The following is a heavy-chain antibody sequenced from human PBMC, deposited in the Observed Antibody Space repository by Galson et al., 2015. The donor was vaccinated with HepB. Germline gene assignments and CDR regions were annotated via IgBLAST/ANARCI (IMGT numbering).Heavy chain of an antibody. Sequence: SVKVSCKASGYTFTSYYMHWVRQAPGQGLEWMGIINPSGGSTSYAQKFQGRVTMTRDTSTSTVYMELSSLRSEDTAVYYCARDKVVVVPAAILDYWGQGTLVTVSS. D-gene: IGHD2-2*02. V-gene: IGHV1-46*01. J-gene: IGHJ4*02. CDR3: ARDKVVVVPAAILDY. CDR2: INPSGGST. CDR1: GYTFTSYY.